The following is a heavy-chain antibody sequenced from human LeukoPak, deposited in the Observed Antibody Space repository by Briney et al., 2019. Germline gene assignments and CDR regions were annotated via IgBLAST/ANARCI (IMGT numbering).Heavy chain of an antibody. J-gene: IGHJ3*02. CDR3: THYYDGSGYYGAFDS. V-gene: IGHV3-73*01. D-gene: IGHD3-22*01. Sequence: PGGSLKLSCAASGFTFSDSAVHWVRQASGKGLEWVGRIRSKVKSYATAYAASVKGRFTISRDDSETTAYLQMNSLKTEDTAVYYCTHYYDGSGYYGAFDSWGQGTMVTVSS. CDR2: IRSKVKSYAT. CDR1: GFTFSDSA.